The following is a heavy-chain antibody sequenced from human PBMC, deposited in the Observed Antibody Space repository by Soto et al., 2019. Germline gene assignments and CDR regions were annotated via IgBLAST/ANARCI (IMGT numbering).Heavy chain of an antibody. V-gene: IGHV3-33*01. CDR1: GFTFSNYG. D-gene: IGHD3-22*01. CDR2: IWYDGSKK. Sequence: QVQLVESGGGVVQPGRSLRLSCAASGFTFSNYGMHWVRQAPGKGLEWVAVIWYDGSKKYYADSVKGRFTISRDNSKNKLYLQMNSLRAEDTAVYYCARDYDSSGYPRYYFDYWGQGTLVTVSS. CDR3: ARDYDSSGYPRYYFDY. J-gene: IGHJ4*02.